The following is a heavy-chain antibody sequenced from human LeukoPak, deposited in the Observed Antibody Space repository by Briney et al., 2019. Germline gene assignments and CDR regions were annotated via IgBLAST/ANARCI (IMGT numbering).Heavy chain of an antibody. CDR3: ARGPGIAVAGVFDY. V-gene: IGHV1-18*04. CDR2: ISGYNGHT. Sequence: GASVKVSCKASGYTFTSYGINWVRQAPGQGLEWMGWISGYNGHTNYVQKMQGRVTMTTDTSTNTAYMEPRSLRSDDTAVYYCARGPGIAVAGVFDYWGQGSLVTVSS. CDR1: GYTFTSYG. D-gene: IGHD6-19*01. J-gene: IGHJ4*02.